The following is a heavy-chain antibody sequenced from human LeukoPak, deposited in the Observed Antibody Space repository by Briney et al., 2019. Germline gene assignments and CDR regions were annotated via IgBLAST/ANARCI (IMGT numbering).Heavy chain of an antibody. J-gene: IGHJ4*02. V-gene: IGHV3-74*01. Sequence: GGSLRLSCAASGFTFSSYWMHWVRQAPGKGLVWVSRINSDGSSTSYADSVTGRFTISRDNAKNTLYLQMNRLSAEDTVVYCCARGLGYYDFCSGYSLNWGFDYWGQGTLVTVSS. D-gene: IGHD3-3*01. CDR1: GFTFSSYW. CDR3: ARGLGYYDFCSGYSLNWGFDY. CDR2: INSDGSST.